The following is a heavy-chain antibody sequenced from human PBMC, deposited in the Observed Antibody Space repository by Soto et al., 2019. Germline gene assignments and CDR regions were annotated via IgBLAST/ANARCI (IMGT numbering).Heavy chain of an antibody. CDR1: GGSVSSGSYY. D-gene: IGHD6-13*01. J-gene: IGHJ4*02. Sequence: SETLSLTCTVSGGSVSSGSYYWSWIRQPPGKGLEWIGYIYYSGSTNYNPSLKSRVTISVDTSKNQFSLKLSSVTAADTAVYYCASTGSSRDYWGQGTLVTVSS. CDR3: ASTGSSRDY. CDR2: IYYSGST. V-gene: IGHV4-61*01.